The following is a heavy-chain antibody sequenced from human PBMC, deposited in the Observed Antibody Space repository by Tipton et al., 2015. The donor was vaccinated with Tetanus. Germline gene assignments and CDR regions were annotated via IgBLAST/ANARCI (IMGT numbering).Heavy chain of an antibody. CDR3: VKDHRGRNWNDAEYYFDY. D-gene: IGHD1-1*01. Sequence: QLVQSGPEVKKPGASVKVSCKASGYTFTHYGISWVRQAPGQGLEWVGWISPFTGDTEYAQNLQDRLILTTDTSTATAYVEVRSLTSDDTAVYYCVKDHRGRNWNDAEYYFDYWGQGTLVTVSS. V-gene: IGHV1-18*01. J-gene: IGHJ4*02. CDR1: GYTFTHYG. CDR2: ISPFTGDT.